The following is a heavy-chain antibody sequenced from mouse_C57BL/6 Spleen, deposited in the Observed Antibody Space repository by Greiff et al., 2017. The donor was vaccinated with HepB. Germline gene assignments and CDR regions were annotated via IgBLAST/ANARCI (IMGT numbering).Heavy chain of an antibody. J-gene: IGHJ4*01. CDR1: GYTFTSYN. V-gene: IGHV1-12*01. CDR2: IYPGNGDT. Sequence: QVQLQQSGAELVRPGASVKMSCKASGYTFTSYNMHWVKQTPRQGLECIGAIYPGNGDTSYNQKFKGKATLTVDKSSSTAYMQLSSLTSEDSAVYFCARCRDYDGPRAMDYWGQGTSVTVSS. CDR3: ARCRDYDGPRAMDY. D-gene: IGHD2-4*01.